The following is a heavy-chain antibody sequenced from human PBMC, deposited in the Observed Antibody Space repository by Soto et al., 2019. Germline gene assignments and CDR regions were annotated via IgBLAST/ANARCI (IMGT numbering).Heavy chain of an antibody. Sequence: SETLSVISTVSGGSISSSSYYWGWIRQPPGKGLEWIGSIYYSGSTYYNPSLKSRVTISVDTSKNQFSLKPSSLTAADTAVYYCAIHAPKYSSSWYLEGNWFDPWGHVPLGTLSP. D-gene: IGHD6-13*01. CDR1: GGSISSSSYY. CDR2: IYYSGST. J-gene: IGHJ5*02. CDR3: AIHAPKYSSSWYLEGNWFDP. V-gene: IGHV4-39*01.